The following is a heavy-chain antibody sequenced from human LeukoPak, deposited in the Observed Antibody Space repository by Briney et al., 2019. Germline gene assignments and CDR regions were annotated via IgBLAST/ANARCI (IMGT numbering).Heavy chain of an antibody. CDR2: IYTSGST. CDR1: GGSISSGSYY. CDR3: AREQTYYDFWSGYALRGYYFDY. Sequence: TLSLTCTVSGGSISSGSYYWSWIRQPAGKGLEWIGRIYTSGSTNYNPSLKSRVTISVDTSKNQFSLKLSSVTAADTAVYYCAREQTYYDFWSGYALRGYYFDYWGQGTLVTVSS. V-gene: IGHV4-61*02. D-gene: IGHD3-3*01. J-gene: IGHJ4*02.